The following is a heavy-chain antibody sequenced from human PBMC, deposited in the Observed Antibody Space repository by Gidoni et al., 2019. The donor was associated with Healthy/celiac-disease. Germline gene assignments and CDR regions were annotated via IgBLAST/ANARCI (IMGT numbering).Heavy chain of an antibody. Sequence: EVQLLESGGGLVQPGGSLRLSCAASGFTFSSYAVSWVRQAPGKGLEWVSAISGSGGSTYYADSVKGRFTISRDNSKNTLYLQMNSLRAEDTAVYYCAKDRSPYGSGSRWTPDYWGQGTLVTVSS. CDR1: GFTFSSYA. CDR2: ISGSGGST. J-gene: IGHJ4*02. CDR3: AKDRSPYGSGSRWTPDY. D-gene: IGHD3-10*01. V-gene: IGHV3-23*01.